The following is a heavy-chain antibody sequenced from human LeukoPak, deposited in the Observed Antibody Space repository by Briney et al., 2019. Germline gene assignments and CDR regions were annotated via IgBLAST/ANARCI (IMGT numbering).Heavy chain of an antibody. Sequence: SETLSLTCTVSGGSISSYYWSWIRQPPGKGLEWIGYIYYSGSTNYNPSLKSRVTISVDTSKNQFSLKLSSVTAADTAVYYCAREAQTSSSSPHFDYWGQGTLVTVSS. CDR3: AREAQTSSSSPHFDY. J-gene: IGHJ4*02. CDR2: IYYSGST. CDR1: GGSISSYY. D-gene: IGHD6-6*01. V-gene: IGHV4-59*01.